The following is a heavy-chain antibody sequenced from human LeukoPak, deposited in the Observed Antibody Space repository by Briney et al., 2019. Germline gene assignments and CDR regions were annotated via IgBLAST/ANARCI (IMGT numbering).Heavy chain of an antibody. CDR3: ARHVSRFDFWNGIVGDTFDI. D-gene: IGHD3-3*01. Sequence: SEALSLTCVDSADSISSGSYCWGWIRQPPGKGLEWIGSIYYSGSTYYNPSLKSRVTISVDTSKNQFSLKLSSVTAADTAVYYCARHVSRFDFWNGIVGDTFDIWGQGTMVTVSS. J-gene: IGHJ3*02. CDR1: ADSISSGSYC. CDR2: IYYSGST. V-gene: IGHV4-39*01.